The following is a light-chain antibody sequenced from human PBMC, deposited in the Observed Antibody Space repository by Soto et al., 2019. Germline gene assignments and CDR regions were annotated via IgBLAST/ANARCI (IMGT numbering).Light chain of an antibody. CDR3: CSYAGTNTFV. J-gene: IGLJ1*01. CDR1: SSDVGSYNR. Sequence: QSALTQPASASGSPGQSITISCTGTSSDVGSYNRVSWYQQHPGKAPKLMIYEGNKPASGVSNRFSGSKSANTASLTISGLQTEDDADYYCCSYAGTNTFVFGTGTKLTVL. V-gene: IGLV2-23*01. CDR2: EGN.